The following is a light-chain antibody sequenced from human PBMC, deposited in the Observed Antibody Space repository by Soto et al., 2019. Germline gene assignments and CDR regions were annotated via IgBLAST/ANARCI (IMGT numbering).Light chain of an antibody. CDR2: EVT. V-gene: IGLV2-14*01. CDR1: SRDVGGYNY. Sequence: QSALTQPASVSGSPGQSITISCTGTSRDVGGYNYVSWYQQHPGKAPKLLIFEVTNRPSGVSNRFSGSKSGHTASLTISGLQAEDEADYYCNSYTSSSTLVFGTGTKVTVL. J-gene: IGLJ1*01. CDR3: NSYTSSSTLV.